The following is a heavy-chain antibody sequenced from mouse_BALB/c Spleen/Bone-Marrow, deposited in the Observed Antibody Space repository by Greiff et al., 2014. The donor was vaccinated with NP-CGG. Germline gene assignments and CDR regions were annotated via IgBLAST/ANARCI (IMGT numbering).Heavy chain of an antibody. CDR1: GYTFTSPW. J-gene: IGHJ2*01. D-gene: IGHD2-14*01. V-gene: IGHV1S130*01. CDR2: IHPNSGNT. Sequence: QGRLKEAGSVLVRPGGSVKLSFKASGYTFTSPWMYWAKERPGEGLEGNGEIHPNSGNTNYNEKFKGKATMTVDTSSSTAYVDLSSLTAEDSAVYYCARHHRYAYYFDYWGQGTTLTVSS. CDR3: ARHHRYAYYFDY.